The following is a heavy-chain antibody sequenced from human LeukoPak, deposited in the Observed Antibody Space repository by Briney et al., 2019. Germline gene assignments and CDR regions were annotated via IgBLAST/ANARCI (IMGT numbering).Heavy chain of an antibody. D-gene: IGHD3-10*01. CDR2: IYYSGTT. Sequence: SETLSLTCTVSGGSITSYYWSWIRQTPGKGLEWIGYIYYSGTTNSNPSLKSRVTISVDTSKNQFSLRLSSVTAADTAVYYCARDIRAYYGSGSRFDPWGQGTLVTVSS. CDR3: ARDIRAYYGSGSRFDP. CDR1: GGSITSYY. V-gene: IGHV4-59*01. J-gene: IGHJ5*02.